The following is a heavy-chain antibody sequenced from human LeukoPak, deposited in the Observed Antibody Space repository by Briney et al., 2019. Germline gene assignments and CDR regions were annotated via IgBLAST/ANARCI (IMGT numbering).Heavy chain of an antibody. CDR1: GYTFTSYG. D-gene: IGHD6-13*01. CDR2: IIPIFGTA. CDR3: ARDRGIAAPVYDY. J-gene: IGHJ4*02. Sequence: SVKVSCKASGYTFTSYGISWVRQAPGQGLEWMGGIIPIFGTANYAQKFQGRVTITADKSTSTAYMELSSLRSEDTAVYYCARDRGIAAPVYDYWGQGTLVTVSS. V-gene: IGHV1-69*06.